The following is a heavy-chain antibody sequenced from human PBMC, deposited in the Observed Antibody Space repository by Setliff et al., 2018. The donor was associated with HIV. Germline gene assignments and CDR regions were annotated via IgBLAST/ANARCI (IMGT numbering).Heavy chain of an antibody. CDR2: INPNSGGT. D-gene: IGHD3-3*01. CDR1: GYPFTRHH. CDR3: ARGYFNFWSGYYDSRFPNPIDAFDI. J-gene: IGHJ3*02. V-gene: IGHV1-2*02. Sequence: ASVKVSCKASGYPFTRHHMHWVRQAPGQGLEWMGIINPNSGGTGYAQRFQGRLTMTGDTSVSTAYLELGSLRSDDTAVYYCARGYFNFWSGYYDSRFPNPIDAFDIWGQGTMVTVSS.